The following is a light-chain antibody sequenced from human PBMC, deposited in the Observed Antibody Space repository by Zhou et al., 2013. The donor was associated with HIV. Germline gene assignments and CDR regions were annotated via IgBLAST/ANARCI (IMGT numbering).Light chain of an antibody. CDR2: GAS. J-gene: IGKJ4*01. Sequence: QSPATLSLSPGERATVSCRASQTVSSNLAWYQQKPGQAPRLLIYGASTRATGIPARFSGSGSGTDFTLTISSLEPEDFAVYYCQQRSDWPPTFGGGTKVEIK. V-gene: IGKV3-11*01. CDR3: QQRSDWPPT. CDR1: QTVSSN.